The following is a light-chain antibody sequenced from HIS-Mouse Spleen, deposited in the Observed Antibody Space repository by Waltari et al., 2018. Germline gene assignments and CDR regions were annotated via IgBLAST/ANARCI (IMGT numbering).Light chain of an antibody. J-gene: IGKJ4*02. Sequence: DLQMTQSPSSLSASVGDRVTITCQASQDISNYLNWYQQKPGKAPKLLIYDASNLETGVPSRFSGSGYGTDYTCTVSSLQPEDIATYCCPQYDNLLTFGGGTTVEIK. CDR3: PQYDNLLT. CDR1: QDISNY. CDR2: DAS. V-gene: IGKV1-33*01.